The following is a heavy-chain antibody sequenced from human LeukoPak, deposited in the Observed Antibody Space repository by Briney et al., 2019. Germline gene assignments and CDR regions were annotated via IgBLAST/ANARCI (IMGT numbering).Heavy chain of an antibody. V-gene: IGHV3-48*01. J-gene: IGHJ4*02. CDR1: GFIFSTYS. CDR2: ISSSSSTI. Sequence: PGGSLRLSCAASGFIFSTYSMNWVRQAPGKGLEWVSFISSSSSTIYYADSVKGRFTVSRDNAKNSLYLQMNSLRAEDTAVYYCARVPQRITSIGVIDRHYWGQGTLVTVSS. CDR3: ARVPQRITSIGVIDRHY. D-gene: IGHD3-3*01.